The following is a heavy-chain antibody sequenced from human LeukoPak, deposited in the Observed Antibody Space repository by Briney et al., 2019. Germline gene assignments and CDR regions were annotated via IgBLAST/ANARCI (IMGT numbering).Heavy chain of an antibody. Sequence: GRSLRLSCVASGFTFSSYAMHWVRQAPGKGLEWVAVISYDGSNKYYADSVKGRFTISRDNSKNTLYLQMNSLRAEDTAVYYCARDQFGGQLALLDYWGQGTLVTVSS. CDR3: ARDQFGGQLALLDY. V-gene: IGHV3-30-3*01. J-gene: IGHJ4*02. CDR2: ISYDGSNK. D-gene: IGHD6-6*01. CDR1: GFTFSSYA.